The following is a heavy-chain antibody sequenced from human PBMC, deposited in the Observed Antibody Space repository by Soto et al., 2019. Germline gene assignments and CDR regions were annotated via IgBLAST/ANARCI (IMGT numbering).Heavy chain of an antibody. CDR1: GFTFSSYW. V-gene: IGHV3-74*01. J-gene: IGHJ6*03. Sequence: EVQLVESGGGLVQPGGSLRVSCAASGFTFSSYWMHWVRQVPGEGLVWVSRINPDGSSTNYADSEKGRFTISRDNAKSTLYLQMNSLRVEDTGVYLCARSSRGYMEVWGKGTTVTVSS. D-gene: IGHD3-10*01. CDR2: INPDGSST. CDR3: ARSSRGYMEV.